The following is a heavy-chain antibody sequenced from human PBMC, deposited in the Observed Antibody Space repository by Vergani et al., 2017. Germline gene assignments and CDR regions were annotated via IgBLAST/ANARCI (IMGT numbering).Heavy chain of an antibody. Sequence: QVQLQESGPGLVKPSQTLSLTCTVSGASMSSVGYYWSWLRQPAGKRLEWIGRIHTNGVIHYNPSLNSRATISVDTSRNQISLKLTSVTATDTAIYFCARGNPYVDFDIWGQGTMITVSS. V-gene: IGHV4-61*02. CDR2: IHTNGVI. CDR3: ARGNPYVDFDI. D-gene: IGHD3-16*01. J-gene: IGHJ3*02. CDR1: GASMSSVGYY.